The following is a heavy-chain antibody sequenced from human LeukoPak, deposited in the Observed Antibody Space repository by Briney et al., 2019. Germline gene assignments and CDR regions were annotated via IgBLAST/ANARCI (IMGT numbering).Heavy chain of an antibody. Sequence: PSETLSLTCTVSGGSISSGGYYWSWIRQHPGKGLEWIGYIHYSGSTYYNPSLKSRGTISVDTSKNQLSLKLSSVTAADTAVYYCARDQGTTGYYYGMDVWGQGTTVTVSS. V-gene: IGHV4-31*03. CDR1: GGSISSGGYY. CDR2: IHYSGST. J-gene: IGHJ6*02. D-gene: IGHD4-17*01. CDR3: ARDQGTTGYYYGMDV.